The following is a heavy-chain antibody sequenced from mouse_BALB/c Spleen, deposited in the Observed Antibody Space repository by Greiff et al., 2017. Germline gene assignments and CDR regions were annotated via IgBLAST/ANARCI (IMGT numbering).Heavy chain of an antibody. CDR1: GFTFSDFY. J-gene: IGHJ3*01. V-gene: IGHV7-1*02. D-gene: IGHD1-1*01. Sequence: EVNVVESGGGLVQPGGSLRLSCATSGFTFSDFYMEWVRQPPGKRLEWIAASRNKANDYTTEYSASVKGRFIVSRDTSQSILYLQMNALRAEDTAIYYCARDHYYGSRGFAYWGQGTLVTVSA. CDR2: SRNKANDYTT. CDR3: ARDHYYGSRGFAY.